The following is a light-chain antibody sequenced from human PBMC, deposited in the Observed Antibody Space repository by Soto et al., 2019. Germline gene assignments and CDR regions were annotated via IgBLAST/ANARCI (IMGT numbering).Light chain of an antibody. Sequence: DIPMTQSPSSLSASVGDRVTITCRASQSISSYLNWYQQKPGKAPKLLIYAASSLQSGVPSRFSGSGSETDFTLTISSLQPEDFATYYCQQSYSTPRTFGQGTKVEIK. V-gene: IGKV1-39*01. CDR2: AAS. CDR1: QSISSY. J-gene: IGKJ1*01. CDR3: QQSYSTPRT.